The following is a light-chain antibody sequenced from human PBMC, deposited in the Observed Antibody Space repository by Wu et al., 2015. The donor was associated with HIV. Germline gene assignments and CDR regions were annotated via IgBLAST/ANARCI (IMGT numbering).Light chain of an antibody. V-gene: IGKV3-11*01. J-gene: IGKJ4*01. CDR3: QQRSNWPLT. CDR1: QSVSSY. CDR2: DAS. Sequence: EIVLTQSPATLSXSPGERATLSCRASQSVSSYLAWYQQKPGQAPRLLIYDASNRATGIPARFSGSGSGTDFTLTISSLEPEDFAVYYCQQRSNWPLTFGGGTKVEIK.